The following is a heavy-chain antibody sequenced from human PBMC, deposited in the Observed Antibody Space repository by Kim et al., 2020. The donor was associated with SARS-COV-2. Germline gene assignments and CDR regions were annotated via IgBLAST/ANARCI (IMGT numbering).Heavy chain of an antibody. CDR2: ISWNSGSI. V-gene: IGHV3-9*01. D-gene: IGHD2-15*01. CDR3: AKDRSYCSGGSCYYASGMYV. J-gene: IGHJ6*04. Sequence: GGSLRLSCAASGFTFDDYAMHWVRQAPGKGLEWVSGISWNSGSIGYADSVKGRFTISRDNAKNSLYLQMNSLRAEDTALYYCAKDRSYCSGGSCYYASGMYVWGEGTTVTVSS. CDR1: GFTFDDYA.